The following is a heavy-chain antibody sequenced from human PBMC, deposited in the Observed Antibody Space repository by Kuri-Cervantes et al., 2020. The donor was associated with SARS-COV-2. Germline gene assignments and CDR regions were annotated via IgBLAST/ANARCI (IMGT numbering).Heavy chain of an antibody. CDR1: GYTFKSYG. Sequence: SVKVSCKASGYTFKSYGINWVRQAPGQGLEWMGWISPNTGVTKYAQKFQGRVTMTIYTSTTTTYMEVRSLRSDDAAVYFCAREIGTYYKYTMDVWGQGTTVTVSS. CDR3: AREIGTYYKYTMDV. CDR2: ISPNTGVT. J-gene: IGHJ6*02. D-gene: IGHD3-10*01. V-gene: IGHV1-18*01.